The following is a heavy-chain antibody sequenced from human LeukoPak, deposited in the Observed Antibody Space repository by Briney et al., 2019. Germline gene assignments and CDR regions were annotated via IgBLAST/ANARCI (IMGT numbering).Heavy chain of an antibody. Sequence: SETLSLTCTVSGYSISSGYYWGWIRQPPGKGLEWIGNIYHSGSTFYNPSLKSRVTISVDTSKNQFSLRLSSVTAADTAVYYCARSRAVGTATLDYWGQGTLVTVSS. J-gene: IGHJ4*02. D-gene: IGHD2-15*01. CDR3: ARSRAVGTATLDY. CDR1: GYSISSGYY. CDR2: IYHSGST. V-gene: IGHV4-38-2*02.